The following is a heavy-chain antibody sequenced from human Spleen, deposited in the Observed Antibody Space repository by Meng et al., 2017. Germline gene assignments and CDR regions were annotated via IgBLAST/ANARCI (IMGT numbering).Heavy chain of an antibody. CDR3: LRGSGGSV. Sequence: QVQLLESGPALVKPSETLSLTRTVSVASIPNNNWWAWVRQPTGKGLEWIGEIPHRGSSAYNPSLKSRVSMSIDKSKNQFSLKLTSVTAADAAVYPCLRGSGGSVWGQGTLVTVSS. CDR1: VASIPNNNW. J-gene: IGHJ1*01. D-gene: IGHD3-10*01. V-gene: IGHV4-4*02. CDR2: IPHRGSS.